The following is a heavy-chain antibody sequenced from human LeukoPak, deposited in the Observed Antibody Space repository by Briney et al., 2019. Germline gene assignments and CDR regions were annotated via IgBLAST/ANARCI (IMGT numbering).Heavy chain of an antibody. CDR2: INAGNGNT. CDR1: GYTFTSYA. Sequence: ASVKVSCKASGYTFTSYAMHWVRQAPGQRLEWMGWINAGNGNTKYSQKFQGRVTITRDTSASTAYMELSSLRSEDTAVYYCARETTVTAASAFDIWGQGTMVTVSS. J-gene: IGHJ3*02. D-gene: IGHD4-17*01. CDR3: ARETTVTAASAFDI. V-gene: IGHV1-3*01.